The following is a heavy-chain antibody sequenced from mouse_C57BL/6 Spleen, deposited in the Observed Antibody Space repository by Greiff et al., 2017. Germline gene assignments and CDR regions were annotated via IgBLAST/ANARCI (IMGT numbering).Heavy chain of an antibody. CDR3: AREDDYDGYFDY. CDR2: IYPGDGDT. J-gene: IGHJ2*01. V-gene: IGHV1-82*01. CDR1: GYAFSSSW. Sequence: QVQLQQSGPELVKPGASVKISCKASGYAFSSSWMNWVKQRPGKGLEWIGRIYPGDGDTNYNGKFKGKATLTADKSSSTAYMQLSSLTSEDSAVYFCAREDDYDGYFDYWGQGTTLTVSS. D-gene: IGHD2-4*01.